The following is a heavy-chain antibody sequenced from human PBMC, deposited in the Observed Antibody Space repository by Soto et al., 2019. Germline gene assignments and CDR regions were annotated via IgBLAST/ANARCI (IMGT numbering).Heavy chain of an antibody. CDR2: IWHDGSDK. J-gene: IGHJ4*02. Sequence: VHLEESGGGVVQPGRSLRLSCAASGFILSSHGMHWVRQAPGKGLEWVAVIWHDGSDKYYADFVKGRFTISRDNFKNTVYLQMNSLRAEDTAVYYCAREPTFSPMETRYYFDNWGQGTLVTVSS. D-gene: IGHD3-3*01. CDR3: AREPTFSPMETRYYFDN. V-gene: IGHV3-33*01. CDR1: GFILSSHG.